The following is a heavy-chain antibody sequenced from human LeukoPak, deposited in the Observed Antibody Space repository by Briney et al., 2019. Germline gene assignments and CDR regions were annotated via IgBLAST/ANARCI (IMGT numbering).Heavy chain of an antibody. CDR3: AKDPEGDFWSGYYSPDWFDP. V-gene: IGHV3-30*02. J-gene: IGHJ5*02. Sequence: GGSLRLSCAASGFTFSSYGMHWVRQAPGKGLEWVAFIRYDGSNKYYADSVKGRFTISRDNSKNTLYLQMNSLRAEDTAVYYCAKDPEGDFWSGYYSPDWFDPWGQGTLVTVSS. CDR1: GFTFSSYG. D-gene: IGHD3-3*01. CDR2: IRYDGSNK.